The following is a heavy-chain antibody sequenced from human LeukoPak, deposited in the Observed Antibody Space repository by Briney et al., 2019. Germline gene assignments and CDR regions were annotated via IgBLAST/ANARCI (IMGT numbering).Heavy chain of an antibody. CDR2: ISSSSSYI. V-gene: IGHV3-21*04. CDR3: ARGHRRGGSGWYLSF. D-gene: IGHD6-19*01. J-gene: IGHJ4*02. CDR1: GFTFSSYS. Sequence: GGSLRLSCAASGFTFSSYSMNWVRQAPGKGLEWVSSISSSSSYIYYADSVKGRFTISRDNAKNSLYLQMNSLRVEDTAVYYCARGHRRGGSGWYLSFWGQGTLVTVSS.